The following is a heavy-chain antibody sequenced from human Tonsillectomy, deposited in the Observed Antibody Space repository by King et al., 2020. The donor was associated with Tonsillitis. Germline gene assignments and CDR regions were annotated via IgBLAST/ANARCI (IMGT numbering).Heavy chain of an antibody. V-gene: IGHV1-2*02. CDR3: AREGQGYFDY. J-gene: IGHJ4*02. Sequence: IHWVRQAPGQGLEWMGWINPNSGGTNYAQKFQGRVTMTRDTSISTAYMELSSLRSDDTAVYYCAREGQGYFDYWGQGTLVTVSS. CDR2: INPNSGGT.